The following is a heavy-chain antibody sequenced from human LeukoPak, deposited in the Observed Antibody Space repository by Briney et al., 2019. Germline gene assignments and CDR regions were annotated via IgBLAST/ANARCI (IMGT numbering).Heavy chain of an antibody. D-gene: IGHD2/OR15-2a*01. J-gene: IGHJ5*02. CDR1: GYPFTDYW. Sequence: GESLKISCKGSGYPFTDYWIVWVRQMPGTGLEYMGVIYPGGSSTRYSPSFQGQVTISADKSITTAYVQWTSLKASDTAMYYCARVSSPSFASLWLDPWGQGTQVTVSS. V-gene: IGHV5-51*01. CDR2: IYPGGSST. CDR3: ARVSSPSFASLWLDP.